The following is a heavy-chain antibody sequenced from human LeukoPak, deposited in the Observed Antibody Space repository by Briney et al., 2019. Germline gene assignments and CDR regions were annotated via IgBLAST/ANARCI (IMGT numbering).Heavy chain of an antibody. Sequence: SETLSLTCAVYGGSFSGYYWSWIRQPPGKGLEWIGEINHSGSTNYNPSLKSRVTISVDTSKNQFSLKLSSVTVADTAVYYCARDVLAATGSFDYWGQGTQVTVSS. J-gene: IGHJ4*02. CDR3: ARDVLAATGSFDY. D-gene: IGHD6-13*01. V-gene: IGHV4-34*01. CDR2: INHSGST. CDR1: GGSFSGYY.